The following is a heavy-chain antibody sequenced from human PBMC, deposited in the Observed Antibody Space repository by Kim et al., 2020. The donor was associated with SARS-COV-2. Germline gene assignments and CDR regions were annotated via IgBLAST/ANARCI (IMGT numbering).Heavy chain of an antibody. CDR1: GFTFSSYA. V-gene: IGHV3-23*01. Sequence: GGSLRLSCAASGFTFSSYAMSWVRQAPGKGLEWVSAISGSGGSTYYADSVKGRFTISRDNSKNTLYLQMNSLRAEDTAVYYCAKEGCSSTSCYPYYYYYYMDVWGKGTTVTVSS. CDR3: AKEGCSSTSCYPYYYYYYMDV. J-gene: IGHJ6*03. CDR2: ISGSGGST. D-gene: IGHD2-2*01.